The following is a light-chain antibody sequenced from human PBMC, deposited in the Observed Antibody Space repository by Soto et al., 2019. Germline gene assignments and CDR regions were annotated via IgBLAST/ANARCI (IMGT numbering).Light chain of an antibody. J-gene: IGKJ4*01. CDR2: GAS. CDR3: QQYGSSPLT. CDR1: QSVTSTY. V-gene: IGKV3-20*01. Sequence: ELVLTQSPGTLSLSPGERATLSCRASQSVTSTYLAWYQQKPGQHPRLLIYGASNRATGIPDRFTGSGSGIDFTLTISRLEPEDFAVYYCQQYGSSPLTFGGGTKVEIK.